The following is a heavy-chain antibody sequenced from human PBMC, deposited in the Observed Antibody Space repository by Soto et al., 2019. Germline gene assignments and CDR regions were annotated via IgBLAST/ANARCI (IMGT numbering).Heavy chain of an antibody. CDR1: GGSISSYY. V-gene: IGHV4-59*08. CDR3: ARLNPGYYYDSSGYYYFDY. CDR2: IYYSGGT. Sequence: SETLSLTCTVSGGSISSYYWSWIRQPPGKGLEWIGYIYYSGGTNYNPSLKSRLTISVDTSKNQFSLKLSSVTAADTAVYYCARLNPGYYYDSSGYYYFDYWGQGTLVTVSS. J-gene: IGHJ4*02. D-gene: IGHD3-22*01.